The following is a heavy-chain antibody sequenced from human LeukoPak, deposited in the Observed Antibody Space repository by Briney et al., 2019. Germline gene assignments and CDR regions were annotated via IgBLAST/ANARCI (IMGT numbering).Heavy chain of an antibody. CDR2: IDQDGSVK. CDR1: GFTFSNYW. D-gene: IGHD6-19*01. CDR3: ARDLSSLAPSFDN. Sequence: PGGSLRLSCAASGFTFSNYWMSWVRQAPGKGPEWVANIDQDGSVKYYVDSVKGRFTISRDNAKNSLYLQMNSLRAEDTAVYYCARDLSSLAPSFDNWGQGTLVTVSS. V-gene: IGHV3-7*04. J-gene: IGHJ4*02.